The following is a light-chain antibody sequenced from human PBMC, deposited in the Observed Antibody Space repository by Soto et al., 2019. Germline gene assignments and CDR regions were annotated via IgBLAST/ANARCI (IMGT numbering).Light chain of an antibody. CDR3: AAWDDSLSGVV. J-gene: IGLJ2*01. CDR2: RNN. CDR1: SSNIGSNY. V-gene: IGLV1-47*01. Sequence: QSVLTQPPSASGTPGQRVTISCSGSSSNIGSNYVYWYQQLPGTALKLLIYRNNQRPSGVSDRFFGSKSGTSASLAISGLRSEDEADYYCAAWDDSLSGVVFGGGTQLTVL.